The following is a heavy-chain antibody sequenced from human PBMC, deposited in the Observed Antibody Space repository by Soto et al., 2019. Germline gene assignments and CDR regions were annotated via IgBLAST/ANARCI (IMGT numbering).Heavy chain of an antibody. D-gene: IGHD6-13*01. V-gene: IGHV3-23*01. CDR2: ISGSGGST. CDR1: GFTFSSYA. CDR3: AKVPRTPLSSSGYGAFDI. Sequence: GGSLRLSCAASGFTFSSYALSWVRQAPGKGLEGVSAISGSGGSTNYADSVEGRFTISRENSKNTLYLQMNNLRAEDTAVYYCAKVPRTPLSSSGYGAFDIWGQGTMVTVSS. J-gene: IGHJ3*02.